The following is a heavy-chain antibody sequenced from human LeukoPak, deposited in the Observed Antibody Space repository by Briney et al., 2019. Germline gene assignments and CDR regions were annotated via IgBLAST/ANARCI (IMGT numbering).Heavy chain of an antibody. J-gene: IGHJ4*02. CDR1: GFTFSSYS. CDR3: ARGGPHDPHDY. D-gene: IGHD3-16*01. V-gene: IGHV3-21*01. CDR2: ISSSSSYI. Sequence: GGSLRLSCAASGFTFSSYSMNWVRQAPAKGLEWVSSISSSSSYIYYADSVKGRFTISRDNAKNSLYLQMNSLRAEDTAVYYCARGGPHDPHDYWGQGTLVTVSS.